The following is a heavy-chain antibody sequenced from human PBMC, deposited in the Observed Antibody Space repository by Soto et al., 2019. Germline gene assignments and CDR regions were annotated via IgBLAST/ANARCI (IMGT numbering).Heavy chain of an antibody. CDR1: GYTFTSYV. V-gene: IGHV1-3*01. CDR3: ARDLGGRGYSSSWTPKYYYYGMDV. D-gene: IGHD6-13*01. CDR2: INAGNSNT. J-gene: IGHJ6*02. Sequence: ASVKVSCKASGYTFTSYVMHWVRQAPGQRLEWKGRINAGNSNTKYSQKFQGRVTITRDTSASTAYMELSSLRSEDTAVYYCARDLGGRGYSSSWTPKYYYYGMDVWGQGTTVTVSS.